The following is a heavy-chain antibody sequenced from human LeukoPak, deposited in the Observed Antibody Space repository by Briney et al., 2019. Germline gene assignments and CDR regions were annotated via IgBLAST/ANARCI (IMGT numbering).Heavy chain of an antibody. D-gene: IGHD3-3*01. Sequence: GRSLRLSCAASGFTFSSYAMHWVRQAPGKGLEWVAVISYDGSNKYYADSVKGRFTISRDNSKNTLYLQMNSLRAEDTAVYYCARDAVWGVVSLRFLEWLPSGTFDIWGQGTMVTVSS. V-gene: IGHV3-30-3*01. J-gene: IGHJ3*02. CDR1: GFTFSSYA. CDR2: ISYDGSNK. CDR3: ARDAVWGVVSLRFLEWLPSGTFDI.